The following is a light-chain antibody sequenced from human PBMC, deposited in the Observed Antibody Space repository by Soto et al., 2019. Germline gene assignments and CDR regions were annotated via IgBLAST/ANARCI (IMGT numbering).Light chain of an antibody. CDR3: VLYMGSERV. Sequence: QTVVTQEPSFSVSPGGTVTLTRGLSSGSVSTSYYPSWYQQTPGQAPRTLIYSTNTRSSGVPDRFSGSILGNKAALTITGAQADDESDYYCVLYMGSERVFGGGTKVTVL. J-gene: IGLJ2*01. CDR2: STN. CDR1: SGSVSTSYY. V-gene: IGLV8-61*01.